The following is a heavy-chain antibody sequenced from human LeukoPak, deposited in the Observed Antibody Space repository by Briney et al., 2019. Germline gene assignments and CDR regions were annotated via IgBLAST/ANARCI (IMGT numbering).Heavy chain of an antibody. Sequence: GGSLRLSCAASGFTFSSYGMHWVRQAPGKGLELVAVISYDGSNKYYADSVKGRFTISRDNSKNTLYLQMNSLRAEDTAVYYCAKATSGSYGFTTDWGQGTLVTVSS. CDR3: AKATSGSYGFTTD. D-gene: IGHD1-26*01. CDR2: ISYDGSNK. V-gene: IGHV3-30*18. J-gene: IGHJ4*02. CDR1: GFTFSSYG.